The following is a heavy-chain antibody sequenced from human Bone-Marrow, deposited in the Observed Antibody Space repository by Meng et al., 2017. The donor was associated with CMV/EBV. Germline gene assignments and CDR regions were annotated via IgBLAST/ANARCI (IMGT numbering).Heavy chain of an antibody. J-gene: IGHJ5*02. V-gene: IGHV5-51*01. CDR1: GYSFTSYW. CDR2: IYPGDSDT. CDR3: ARIKGVVPALPRFDP. D-gene: IGHD2-2*01. Sequence: GESLKISCKGSGYSFTSYWIGWVRQMPGKGLEWMGIIYPGDSDTRYSPSFQDQVTISADKSISTAYLQWSSLKASDTAMYYCARIKGVVPALPRFDPWGQGTLVTVSS.